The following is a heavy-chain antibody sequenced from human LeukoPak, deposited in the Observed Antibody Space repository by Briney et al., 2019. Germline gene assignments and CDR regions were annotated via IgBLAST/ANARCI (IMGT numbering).Heavy chain of an antibody. V-gene: IGHV3-13*01. Sequence: GGSLRLSCAASGFNLSKYDIHWVRQTTKRRLEWVSGIGIPGDTYYLGAVEGRFTISRENAKNSVYLQMNSLRDGDTAVYFCAKAFDYNGLRGEGGSFDYWGQGVLVTVSS. CDR3: AKAFDYNGLRGEGGSFDY. CDR1: GFNLSKYD. J-gene: IGHJ4*02. CDR2: IGIPGDT. D-gene: IGHD4-11*01.